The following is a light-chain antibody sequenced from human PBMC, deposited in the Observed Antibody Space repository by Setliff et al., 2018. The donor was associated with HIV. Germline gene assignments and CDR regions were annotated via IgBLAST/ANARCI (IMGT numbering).Light chain of an antibody. J-gene: IGLJ1*01. Sequence: QSALTQPASVSGSPGQSITISCSGTRNDVGRYDLVSWYQQHPGKAPKLVIYQASRRPSGVSNRFSAPKSGNTASLTISGLQAEDEADYYCSASRPSRTLVVFGTGTKGTV. V-gene: IGLV2-14*02. CDR1: RNDVGRYDL. CDR2: QAS. CDR3: SASRPSRTLVV.